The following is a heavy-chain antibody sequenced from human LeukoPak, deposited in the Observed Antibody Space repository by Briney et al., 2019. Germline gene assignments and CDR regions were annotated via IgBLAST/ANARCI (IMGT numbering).Heavy chain of an antibody. D-gene: IGHD3-16*01. Sequence: PGGSLRLSCAASGFTFSSYWMHWVRQAPGKGLVWVSRINSDGSSTNYADSVKGRFTVSRDNAKNTLYLQMNSLRAEDTAVYYCARDISYTSGPPGYYWGQGTLVTVSS. CDR2: INSDGSST. CDR3: ARDISYTSGPPGYY. V-gene: IGHV3-74*01. CDR1: GFTFSSYW. J-gene: IGHJ4*02.